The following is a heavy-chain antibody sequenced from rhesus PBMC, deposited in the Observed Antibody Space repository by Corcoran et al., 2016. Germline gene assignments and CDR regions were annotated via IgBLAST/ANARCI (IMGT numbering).Heavy chain of an antibody. Sequence: QVQLQESGPGLVKPSETLSLTCAVSGASISSYCWNWLRQPPGKGLEWIGEINGNRGSNNYNPSLKSRVTSSKDASKNQFSLKLSSGTAADTAVYYCAREGRSATVIGWGQGVLVTVSS. CDR1: GASISSYC. V-gene: IGHV4-80*01. CDR3: AREGRSATVIG. CDR2: INGNRGSN. J-gene: IGHJ4*01. D-gene: IGHD5-36*01.